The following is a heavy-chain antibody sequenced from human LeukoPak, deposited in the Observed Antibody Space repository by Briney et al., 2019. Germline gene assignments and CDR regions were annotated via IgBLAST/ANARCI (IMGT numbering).Heavy chain of an antibody. Sequence: SETLSLTCTVSGGSISSSSYYWGWISQPPGKGLEWIGSIYYSGSTYYNPSLKSRVTRSVDTSKNQFSLKLSSVTAADTAVYYCARGVKYYDFWSGYYGGYYYYYYMDVWGKGTTVTVSS. CDR1: GGSISSSSYY. D-gene: IGHD3-3*01. CDR3: ARGVKYYDFWSGYYGGYYYYYYMDV. V-gene: IGHV4-39*07. CDR2: IYYSGST. J-gene: IGHJ6*03.